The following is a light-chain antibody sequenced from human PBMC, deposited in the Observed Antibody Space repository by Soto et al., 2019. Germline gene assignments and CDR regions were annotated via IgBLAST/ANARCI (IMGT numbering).Light chain of an antibody. CDR1: SSNIGAGYD. J-gene: IGLJ2*01. Sequence: QPVLTQPPSVSGAPGQRVTISCTGSSSNIGAGYDVHWYQQLPGTAPKLLIYDNNNRPSGVPDRFSGSKSGTSASLAITGLQAEDEADYYCQSYDTSLRVLFGGGTKLTVL. CDR2: DNN. V-gene: IGLV1-40*01. CDR3: QSYDTSLRVL.